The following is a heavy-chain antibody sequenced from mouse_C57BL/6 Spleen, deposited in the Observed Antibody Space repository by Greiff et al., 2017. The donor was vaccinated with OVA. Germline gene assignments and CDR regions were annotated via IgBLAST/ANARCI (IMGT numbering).Heavy chain of an antibody. Sequence: ESGPGLVKPSQSLSLTCSVTGYSITSGYYWNWIRQFPGNKLEWMGYISYDGSNKYNPSLKNRISITRDTSQNQFFLKLNSWTTEDTATYYGARELFITTVQATGFAYWGQGTLVTVSA. J-gene: IGHJ3*01. CDR3: ARELFITTVQATGFAY. CDR2: ISYDGSN. D-gene: IGHD1-1*01. V-gene: IGHV3-6*01. CDR1: GYSITSGYY.